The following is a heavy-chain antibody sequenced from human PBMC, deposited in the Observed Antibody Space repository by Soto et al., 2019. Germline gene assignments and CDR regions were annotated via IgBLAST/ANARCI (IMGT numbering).Heavy chain of an antibody. D-gene: IGHD1-1*01. Sequence: PGGSLILSCVGSEFTFSNYAMNWVRQAPGEGPEWVSLISSSGGTTYYADSVKGRFSISRDNSKNTLYLQMNSLRVEDTAIYYYAKDIQGRGATTGDDAFDIWGQGTMVTVSS. V-gene: IGHV3-23*01. CDR3: AKDIQGRGATTGDDAFDI. CDR2: ISSSGGTT. J-gene: IGHJ3*02. CDR1: EFTFSNYA.